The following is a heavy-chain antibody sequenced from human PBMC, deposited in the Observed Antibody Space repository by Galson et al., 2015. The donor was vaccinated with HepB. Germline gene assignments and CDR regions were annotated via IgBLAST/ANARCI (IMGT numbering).Heavy chain of an antibody. CDR3: ARRAAYYYGSWSWYYLDY. CDR2: IHYSGST. V-gene: IGHV4-39*01. CDR1: GGSISRNNYY. Sequence: LSLTCTVSGGSISRNNYYWGWIRQPPGKGLEWIGSIHYSGSTYYNPSLKSRVTISVDTSKNQFSLKLRFVTAADTAVYYCARRAAYYYGSWSWYYLDYWGQGTLVTVSS. D-gene: IGHD3-10*01. J-gene: IGHJ4*02.